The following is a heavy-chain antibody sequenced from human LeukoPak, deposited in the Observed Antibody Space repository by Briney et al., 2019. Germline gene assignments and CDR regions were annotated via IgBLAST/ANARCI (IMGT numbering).Heavy chain of an antibody. D-gene: IGHD3-10*01. CDR2: IYYSGST. CDR1: GGSISGSSYY. V-gene: IGHV4-39*01. J-gene: IGHJ4*02. CDR3: ARHSGLLYFDY. Sequence: NPSETLSLTCTVSGGSISGSSYYWGWVRQPPGKGLEWIGNIYYSGSTYYNPSLKSRVTISVDTSKNQFSLKLSAVAAADTAVYYCARHSGLLYFDYWGQGNLVTVSS.